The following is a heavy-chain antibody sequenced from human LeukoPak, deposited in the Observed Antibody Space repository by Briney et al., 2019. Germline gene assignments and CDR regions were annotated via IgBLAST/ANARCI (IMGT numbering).Heavy chain of an antibody. D-gene: IGHD2-8*01. CDR3: AGTKGGAVLWFDP. Sequence: ASVKVSCKTSGYTFTSYAMNWLRQAPGQGLEWMGWINPNSGGTNYAQKFQGRVTMTRDTSISTAYMELSRLRSDDTAVYYCAGTKGGAVLWFDPWGQGTLVTVSS. J-gene: IGHJ5*02. CDR1: GYTFTSYA. V-gene: IGHV1-2*02. CDR2: INPNSGGT.